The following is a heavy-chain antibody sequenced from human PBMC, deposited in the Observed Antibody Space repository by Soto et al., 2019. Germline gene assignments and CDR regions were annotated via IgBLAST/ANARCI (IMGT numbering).Heavy chain of an antibody. J-gene: IGHJ4*02. D-gene: IGHD1-26*01. CDR2: ISYDGSNN. CDR1: GFTFSSYA. Sequence: GGSLRLSCAASGFTFSSYAMHWVRQAPGKGLEWVAVISYDGSNNYYADSVKGRFTISRNNSKNTLYLQVNSLRAEDTAVYYCARDFGSLGATIDYWGQGTLVTVSS. V-gene: IGHV3-30-3*01. CDR3: ARDFGSLGATIDY.